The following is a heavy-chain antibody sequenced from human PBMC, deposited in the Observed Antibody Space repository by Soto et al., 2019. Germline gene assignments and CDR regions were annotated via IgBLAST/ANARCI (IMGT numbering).Heavy chain of an antibody. J-gene: IGHJ4*02. CDR3: VREDGVVGVSSAFDS. D-gene: IGHD2-15*01. V-gene: IGHV3-21*02. CDR1: GFTLTTYT. Sequence: EVKLVESGGGLVAPGGSLRLSCVASGFTLTTYTMNWVRQAPGTGLEWVASINGRSNYKYYSDSVKGRFTISRDNAQTSLFLQMGRLGPEDTAIYYCVREDGVVGVSSAFDSWGQGTLVTVSS. CDR2: INGRSNYK.